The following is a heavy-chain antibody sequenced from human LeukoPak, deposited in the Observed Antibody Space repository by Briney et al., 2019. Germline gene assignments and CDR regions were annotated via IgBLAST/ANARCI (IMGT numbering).Heavy chain of an antibody. CDR2: ISGGGGST. J-gene: IGHJ4*02. V-gene: IGHV3-23*01. D-gene: IGHD3-22*01. Sequence: PGGSLRLSCAGSGFTFSSYAMSWVRQAPGKGLEWVSAISGGGGSTYYADSVKGRFTISRDNSKNTLYLQMNSLRAEDTAVCYCAKGAGYDSRGYYHYFDYWGQGTLVTVSA. CDR3: AKGAGYDSRGYYHYFDY. CDR1: GFTFSSYA.